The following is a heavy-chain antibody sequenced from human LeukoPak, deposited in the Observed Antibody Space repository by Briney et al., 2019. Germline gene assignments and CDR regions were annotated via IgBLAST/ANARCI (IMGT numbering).Heavy chain of an antibody. CDR3: ARIPHPGSSGYVPKDSIDY. V-gene: IGHV1-2*02. J-gene: IGHJ4*02. CDR1: GYTFTGYY. Sequence: ASVKVSCKASGYTFTGYYMHWVRQAPGQGLEWMGWINPNSGGTNYAQKFQGRVTMTRDTSISTAYMELSRLRSDDTAVYYCARIPHPGSSGYVPKDSIDYWGQGTLVTVSS. D-gene: IGHD3-22*01. CDR2: INPNSGGT.